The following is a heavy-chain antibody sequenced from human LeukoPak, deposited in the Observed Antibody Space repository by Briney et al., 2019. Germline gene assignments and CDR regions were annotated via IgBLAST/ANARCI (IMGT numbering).Heavy chain of an antibody. Sequence: GGSLRLSCTASGIPFSSFWMHWVRQAPGKGLVWVSRMNSDGSSTTYAESVKGRFTISRDNAKNTLYLQMNSLRADDTAVYYCARGGGGFSYGSPFDPWGQGTLVTVSS. D-gene: IGHD5-18*01. J-gene: IGHJ5*02. V-gene: IGHV3-74*01. CDR3: ARGGGGFSYGSPFDP. CDR2: MNSDGSST. CDR1: GIPFSSFW.